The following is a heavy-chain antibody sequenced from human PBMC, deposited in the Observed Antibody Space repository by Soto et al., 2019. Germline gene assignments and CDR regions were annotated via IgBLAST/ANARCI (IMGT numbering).Heavy chain of an antibody. CDR3: ARYRDRGYYDFWSGYYTNPYYFDY. Sequence: SETLSLTCTVSGGSIISSSYYWGLIRQPPGKGLEWIGIIYYSGSTYYNPSLKSRVTISVDTSKNQFSLKLSSVTAADTAVYYCARYRDRGYYDFWSGYYTNPYYFDYWGQGTLVTVSS. CDR1: GGSIISSSYY. V-gene: IGHV4-39*01. CDR2: IYYSGST. D-gene: IGHD3-3*01. J-gene: IGHJ4*02.